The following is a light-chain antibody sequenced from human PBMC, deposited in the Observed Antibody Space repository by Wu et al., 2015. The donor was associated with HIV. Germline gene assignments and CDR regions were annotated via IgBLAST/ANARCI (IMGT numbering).Light chain of an antibody. Sequence: EVMMTQSPATLSVSAGERATLSCRASQSISYNLSWYQQKPGQAPRLLIYGASTRATGIPARFSGSGSGTEFTLTISSMQSENFAVYYCQQYSNWPWTFGQGTKVEIK. CDR1: QSISYN. CDR2: GAS. J-gene: IGKJ1*01. V-gene: IGKV3-15*01. CDR3: QQYSNWPWT.